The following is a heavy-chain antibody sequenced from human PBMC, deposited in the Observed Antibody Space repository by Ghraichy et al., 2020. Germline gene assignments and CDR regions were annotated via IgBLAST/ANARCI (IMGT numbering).Heavy chain of an antibody. V-gene: IGHV3-7*03. J-gene: IGHJ4*02. Sequence: GESLNISCAASGFAFHKTWMGWVRQAPGKGLEWVAITNDDAKEKYYADAVKGRFTISRDNARQTLFVQMNSLRVEDTAVYYCARDPSHGAIDYWGQGTLVSVSS. CDR2: TNDDAKEK. CDR3: ARDPSHGAIDY. CDR1: GFAFHKTW. D-gene: IGHD4-17*01.